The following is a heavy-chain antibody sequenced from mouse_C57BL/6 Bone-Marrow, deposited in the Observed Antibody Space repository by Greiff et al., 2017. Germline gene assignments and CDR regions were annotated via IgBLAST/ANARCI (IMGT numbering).Heavy chain of an antibody. Sequence: QVQLQQPGAELVKPGASVTLSCKASGYTFTSYWMHWVKQRPGQGLEWIGMIHPNSGSTHYNEKFKSKATLTVDKSSSTAYMQLSSLTSEDAAVYYCTSLITTVVARYYFDYWGQGTTLTVSS. CDR1: GYTFTSYW. CDR3: TSLITTVVARYYFDY. CDR2: IHPNSGST. D-gene: IGHD1-1*01. V-gene: IGHV1-64*01. J-gene: IGHJ2*01.